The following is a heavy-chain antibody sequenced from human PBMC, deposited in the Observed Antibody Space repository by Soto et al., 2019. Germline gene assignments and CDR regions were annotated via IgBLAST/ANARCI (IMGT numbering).Heavy chain of an antibody. CDR3: ATDVQITLFGVASAPSAMDV. V-gene: IGHV1-69*05. CDR2: ITPLLGAA. Sequence: QVRLVQSGAEVKTPGSSVNLSCKASGGTFSNLAMNWVRQAPGQGLEWIGGITPLLGAADYAQKFQGRVSINSDESTTTVYMELRSLKSDDTAMYYCATDVQITLFGVASAPSAMDVWGQGTTGTVSS. CDR1: GGTFSNLA. J-gene: IGHJ6*02. D-gene: IGHD3-3*01.